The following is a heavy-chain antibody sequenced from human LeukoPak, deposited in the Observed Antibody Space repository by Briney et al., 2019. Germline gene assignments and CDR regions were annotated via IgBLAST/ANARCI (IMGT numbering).Heavy chain of an antibody. V-gene: IGHV3-7*01. J-gene: IGHJ4*02. CDR2: INYRGSNS. D-gene: IGHD2-21*02. Sequence: GGSLRHSCAASGFTFSDYWMQWVRQAPGEGLEWVANINYRGSNSYLVDSVKGRFTISRDNAKNSLFLQMNSLRAEDTAVYYCTRGDPDYWGQGTLVTVSS. CDR3: TRGDPDY. CDR1: GFTFSDYW.